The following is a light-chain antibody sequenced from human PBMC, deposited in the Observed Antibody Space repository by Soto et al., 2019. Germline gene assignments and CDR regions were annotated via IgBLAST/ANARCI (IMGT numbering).Light chain of an antibody. CDR1: QTISSW. Sequence: DMRMTQSPSTLTVSVGDTVTITCRASQTISSWLAWYQQKPGKAPKLLIYKASTLKSGVPSRFSGSGSGTEFTLTISSLQPDDFATYYCQHYNSYSEAFGQGTKVDI. CDR3: QHYNSYSEA. V-gene: IGKV1-5*03. J-gene: IGKJ1*01. CDR2: KAS.